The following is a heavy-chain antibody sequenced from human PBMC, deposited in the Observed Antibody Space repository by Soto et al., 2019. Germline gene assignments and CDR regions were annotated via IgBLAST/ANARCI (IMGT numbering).Heavy chain of an antibody. V-gene: IGHV1-18*01. CDR1: GYTFTSYG. D-gene: IGHD2-15*01. CDR2: ISAYNGNT. J-gene: IGHJ6*03. Sequence: ASVKVSCKASGYTFTSYGSSWVRQAPGQGLEWMGWISAYNGNTNYAQKLQGRVTMTTDTSTSTAYMELRSLRSDDTAVYYCARATRSGIVVVVAARPGYYYYYMDVWGKGTTVTVSS. CDR3: ARATRSGIVVVVAARPGYYYYYMDV.